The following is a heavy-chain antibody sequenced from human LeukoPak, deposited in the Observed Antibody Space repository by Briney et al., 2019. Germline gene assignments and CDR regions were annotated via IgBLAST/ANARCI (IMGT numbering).Heavy chain of an antibody. J-gene: IGHJ6*03. Sequence: GGSLRLSCAASGFTFSSFAMHWVRQAPGKGLEWVAFIRYDGGNKYYTGSVKGRFTISRDNSKNTVYLQMNSLRAEDTAVYYCARVPYGNYHYYYMDVWGKGTTVTVSS. CDR3: ARVPYGNYHYYYMDV. CDR2: IRYDGGNK. V-gene: IGHV3-30*02. D-gene: IGHD3-10*01. CDR1: GFTFSSFA.